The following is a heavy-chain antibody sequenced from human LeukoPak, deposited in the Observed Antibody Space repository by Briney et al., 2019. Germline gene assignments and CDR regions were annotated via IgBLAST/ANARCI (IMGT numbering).Heavy chain of an antibody. J-gene: IGHJ4*02. CDR3: AKENYYDFWSGYSDRGYYFDY. CDR1: GFTFSSYA. D-gene: IGHD3-3*01. Sequence: GGSLRLSCAASGFTFSSYAMSWVRQAPGKGLEWVSAISGSGGSTYYADSVKGRFTISRDSSKNTLYLQMNSLRAEDTAVYYCAKENYYDFWSGYSDRGYYFDYWGQGTLVTVPS. V-gene: IGHV3-23*01. CDR2: ISGSGGST.